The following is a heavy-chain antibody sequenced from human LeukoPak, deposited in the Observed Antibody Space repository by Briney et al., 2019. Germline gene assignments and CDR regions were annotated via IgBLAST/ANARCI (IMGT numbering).Heavy chain of an antibody. V-gene: IGHV1-69*13. CDR1: GGTFSSYV. CDR3: ARWAAAASTPWWPPLDY. D-gene: IGHD6-25*01. J-gene: IGHJ4*02. CDR2: IIPIFSTP. Sequence: SVKVSCKASGGTFSSYVINWVRQAPGQGLEWMGGIIPIFSTPNYAQKFKGRVTITAAESTSTAYMELSSLRSEDTAVYYCARWAAAASTPWWPPLDYWGQGTLVTVSS.